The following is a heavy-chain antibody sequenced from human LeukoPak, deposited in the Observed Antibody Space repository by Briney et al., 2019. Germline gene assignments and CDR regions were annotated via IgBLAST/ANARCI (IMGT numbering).Heavy chain of an antibody. D-gene: IGHD1-14*01. CDR3: AKDNRGETGYFDY. CDR1: GFTLSSYA. V-gene: IGHV3-23*01. J-gene: IGHJ4*02. Sequence: GGSLRLSCAASGFTLSSYAMSWVRPAPGKGLEWVSAISGSGGSTYYADSVKGRFTISRDNSKNTLYLQMNSLRAEDTAVYYCAKDNRGETGYFDYWGQGTLVTVSS. CDR2: ISGSGGST.